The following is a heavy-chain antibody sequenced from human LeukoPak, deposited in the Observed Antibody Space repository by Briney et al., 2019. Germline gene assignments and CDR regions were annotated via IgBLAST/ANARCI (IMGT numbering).Heavy chain of an antibody. J-gene: IGHJ6*02. V-gene: IGHV3-7*01. D-gene: IGHD2-21*01. CDR2: IKQGGAVK. CDR1: GFTFSSYW. Sequence: GGSLKLSRAASGFTFSSYWVTWVRQAPGKGLEWVANIKQGGAVKYNEDSVKGRFTISRDNAKNSLYLQMNSLRAEDTAVYYCARETYYKMDVWGQGTTVTVSS. CDR3: ARETYYKMDV.